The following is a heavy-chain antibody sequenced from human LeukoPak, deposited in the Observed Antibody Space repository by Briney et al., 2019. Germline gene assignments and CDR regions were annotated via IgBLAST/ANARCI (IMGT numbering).Heavy chain of an antibody. J-gene: IGHJ6*03. V-gene: IGHV1-3*03. CDR2: INAGNGNT. CDR1: GYTFTSYA. CDR3: ARGGGLPWGYSYGYGPYYYYYYMDV. D-gene: IGHD5-18*01. Sequence: GASVKVSCKASGYTFTSYAMHWVRQAPGQRLEWMGWINAGNGNTKYSQEFQGRVTITRDTSASTAYMELSSLRSEDMAVYYCARGGGLPWGYSYGYGPYYYYYYMDVWGKGTTVTISS.